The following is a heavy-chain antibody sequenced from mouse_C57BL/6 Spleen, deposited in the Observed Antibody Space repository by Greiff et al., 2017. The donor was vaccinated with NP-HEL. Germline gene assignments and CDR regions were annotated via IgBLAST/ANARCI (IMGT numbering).Heavy chain of an antibody. Sequence: VQLQQSGAELVKAGASVKMSCKASGYTFTSYWMHWVKQRLGQGLEWFAETNPTNGRTYYNEKFKSKATLTVDISSSTAYMLLSGPTFEDSAVYYCARSKKIVATSFDYWGQGTTLTGSS. D-gene: IGHD1-1*01. CDR3: ARSKKIVATSFDY. CDR1: GYTFTSYW. CDR2: TNPTNGRT. J-gene: IGHJ2*01. V-gene: IGHV1S81*02.